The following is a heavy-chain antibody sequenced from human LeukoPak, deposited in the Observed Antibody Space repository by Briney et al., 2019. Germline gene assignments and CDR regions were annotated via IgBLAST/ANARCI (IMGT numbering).Heavy chain of an antibody. CDR3: AKDLNRGLPDY. J-gene: IGHJ4*02. D-gene: IGHD2-21*01. V-gene: IGHV3-33*06. Sequence: GGSLRLSCTASGFTFSDYGMHWVRQPPGKGLEWVAIIWYDGSNKTYEDSVKGRFTISRDNSKNTLYLQMNSLRAEDMAVYYCAKDLNRGLPDYWGQGTLVTVSS. CDR1: GFTFSDYG. CDR2: IWYDGSNK.